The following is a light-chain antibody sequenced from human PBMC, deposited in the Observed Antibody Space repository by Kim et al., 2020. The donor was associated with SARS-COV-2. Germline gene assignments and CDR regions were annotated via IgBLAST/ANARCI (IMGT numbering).Light chain of an antibody. CDR1: LADGKH. CDR3: LQEYRYPIT. V-gene: IGKV1-6*01. Sequence: SSVGDNVALSCRAKLADGKHLRQNQQKPGRAPYLLIYTATSLHSGVPSRFSGSGSGPYFPLTISSLRPGDFGTYYCLQEYRYPITFGQQTRLEIK. CDR2: TAT. J-gene: IGKJ5*01.